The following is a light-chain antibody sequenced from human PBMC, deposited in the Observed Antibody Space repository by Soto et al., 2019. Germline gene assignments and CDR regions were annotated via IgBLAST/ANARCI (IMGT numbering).Light chain of an antibody. CDR1: QSVSSNS. J-gene: IGKJ4*01. CDR3: QQYGSSPLT. Sequence: EIVLTQSPGTLSLSPGEGDTLSCRASQSVSSNSLAWYQQKPGQAPRLRIYGASTRATGIPDRFSGSGSGTDFTLTINRLEPEDFAVYYCQQYGSSPLTFGGGTKGELK. V-gene: IGKV3-20*01. CDR2: GAS.